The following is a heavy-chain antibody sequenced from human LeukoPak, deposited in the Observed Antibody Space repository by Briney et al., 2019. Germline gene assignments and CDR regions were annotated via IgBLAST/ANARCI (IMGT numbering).Heavy chain of an antibody. CDR2: IYYSGST. D-gene: IGHD4-23*01. CDR1: GGSISSNSYY. Sequence: SETLSLTCAVSGGSISSNSYYWGWIRQPPGKGLEWIGSIYYSGSTYYNPSLKSRLSISVDTSRNQFSLNLISVTAADTAVYFCARGATGGNSAHFASWGQGTLVTVSS. CDR3: ARGATGGNSAHFAS. J-gene: IGHJ4*02. V-gene: IGHV4-39*07.